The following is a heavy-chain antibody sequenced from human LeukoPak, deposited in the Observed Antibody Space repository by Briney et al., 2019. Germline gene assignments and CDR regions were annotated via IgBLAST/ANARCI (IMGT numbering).Heavy chain of an antibody. Sequence: ASVKVSCKASGYTFTGYYMHWVRQAPGQGLEWMGRINPNSGGTNYAQKFQGRVTMTRDTSISTAYMELSRLRPDDTAVYYCARDYSGSPNFDYWGQGTLVTVSS. CDR2: INPNSGGT. J-gene: IGHJ4*02. V-gene: IGHV1-2*06. D-gene: IGHD1-26*01. CDR3: ARDYSGSPNFDY. CDR1: GYTFTGYY.